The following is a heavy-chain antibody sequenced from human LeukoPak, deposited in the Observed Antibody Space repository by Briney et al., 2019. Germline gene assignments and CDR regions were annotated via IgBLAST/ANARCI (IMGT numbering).Heavy chain of an antibody. Sequence: SETLSLTCAVSGGSISSYYWTWIRQPPGKGLEWIGYIYNSGSTNYNPSLRSRVTISVDASKNQFSLKLNSVTAADTAVYYCARRNILTEGEVFDIWGQGTLVTVSS. CDR3: ARRNILTEGEVFDI. CDR1: GGSISSYY. CDR2: IYNSGST. D-gene: IGHD3-9*01. V-gene: IGHV4-59*08. J-gene: IGHJ3*02.